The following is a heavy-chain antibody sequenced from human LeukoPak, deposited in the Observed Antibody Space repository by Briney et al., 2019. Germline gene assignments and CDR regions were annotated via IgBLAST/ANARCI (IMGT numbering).Heavy chain of an antibody. CDR1: GYTLTELS. CDR2: FDPEDAES. V-gene: IGHV1-24*01. D-gene: IGHD1-26*01. Sequence: EASVKVSCKVSGYTLTELSMHWVRQAPGKGLEWMGGFDPEDAESIYAQKVQGRVTVTTDTSTSTAYMELRSLRSDDTAVYYCARAPPYSGSGGEDYWGQGTLVTVSS. J-gene: IGHJ4*02. CDR3: ARAPPYSGSGGEDY.